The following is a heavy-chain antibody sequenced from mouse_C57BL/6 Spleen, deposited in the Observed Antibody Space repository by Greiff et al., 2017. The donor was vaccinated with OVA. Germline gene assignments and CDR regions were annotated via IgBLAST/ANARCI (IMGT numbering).Heavy chain of an antibody. Sequence: VQLQQSGAELVRPGASVKLSCTASGFNIKDDYMHWVKQRPEQGLEWIGWIDPENGDTEYASKFQGKATITADTSSNTAYLQLSSLTSEDTAVYYCTTPKVLRHWGQGTTLTVSS. V-gene: IGHV14-4*01. D-gene: IGHD1-2*01. CDR2: IDPENGDT. J-gene: IGHJ2*01. CDR1: GFNIKDDY. CDR3: TTPKVLRH.